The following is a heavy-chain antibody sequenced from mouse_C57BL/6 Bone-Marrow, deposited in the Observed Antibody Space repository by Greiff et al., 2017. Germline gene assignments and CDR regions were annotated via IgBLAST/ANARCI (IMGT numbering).Heavy chain of an antibody. CDR1: GYTFTSYW. J-gene: IGHJ4*01. D-gene: IGHD4-1*01. CDR2: INPSSGYT. CDR3: AGGLGRVYYAMDY. Sequence: LMESGAELAKPGASVKLSCKASGYTFTSYWMHWVKQRPGQGLEWIGYINPSSGYTKYNQKFKDKATLTADKSSSTAYMQLSSLTYEDSAVYYCAGGLGRVYYAMDYWGQGTSVTVSS. V-gene: IGHV1-7*01.